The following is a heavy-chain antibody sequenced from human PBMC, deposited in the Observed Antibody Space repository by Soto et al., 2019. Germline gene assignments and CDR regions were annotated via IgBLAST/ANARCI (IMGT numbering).Heavy chain of an antibody. V-gene: IGHV3-7*03. J-gene: IGHJ4*02. CDR2: INQDGGVT. CDR1: GFTFMSSF. D-gene: IGHD3-10*01. CDR3: ARYYRGSGRYFFDY. Sequence: PGGSLRLSCVASGFTFMSSFMGWVRQAPGKGLEWVANINQDGGVTDYVDSVEGRFTIFRDNAKDSLYLQMHSLRAEDTAVYYCARYYRGSGRYFFDYWGQGTLVTVSS.